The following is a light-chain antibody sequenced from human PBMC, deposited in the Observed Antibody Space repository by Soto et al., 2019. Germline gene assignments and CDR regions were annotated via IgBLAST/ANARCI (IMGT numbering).Light chain of an antibody. CDR2: VAS. V-gene: IGKV1-33*01. CDR1: QSISRY. CDR3: QQYANLPLT. Sequence: DIQMTQSPSSLSASVGDRVTITCRASQSISRYLNWYQQKPGKAPNLLIYVASSLQSEVPSRFSGSGSGTDFTFTISSLQPEDIATYYCQQYANLPLTFGGWNKVDIK. J-gene: IGKJ4*01.